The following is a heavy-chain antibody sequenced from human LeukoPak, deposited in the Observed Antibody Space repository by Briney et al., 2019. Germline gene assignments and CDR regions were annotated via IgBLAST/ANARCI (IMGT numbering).Heavy chain of an antibody. CDR3: ARSGYEDTDAFDI. CDR1: GFTFSSYG. Sequence: GGSLRLSCAASGFTFSSYGMHWVRQAPGKGLEWVAVIRYDGSNKYYADSVKGRFTISRDNSKNTLYLQMNSLRAEDTAVYYCARSGYEDTDAFDIWGQGTMVTVSS. V-gene: IGHV3-33*01. J-gene: IGHJ3*02. CDR2: IRYDGSNK. D-gene: IGHD5-12*01.